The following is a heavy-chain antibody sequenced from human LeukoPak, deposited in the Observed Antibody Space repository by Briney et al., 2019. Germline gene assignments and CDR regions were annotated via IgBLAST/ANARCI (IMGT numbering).Heavy chain of an antibody. Sequence: TGGSLRLSCAASGFTFSSYAMSWVRQAPGKGLEWVSTISGSGGSTYYADSVRGRFTISRDNSKNTLYLQMNSLRAEDTDIYYCAKITVSWAYSGAFDIWGQGTMVTVSS. D-gene: IGHD1-20*01. CDR1: GFTFSSYA. CDR2: ISGSGGST. CDR3: AKITVSWAYSGAFDI. J-gene: IGHJ3*02. V-gene: IGHV3-23*01.